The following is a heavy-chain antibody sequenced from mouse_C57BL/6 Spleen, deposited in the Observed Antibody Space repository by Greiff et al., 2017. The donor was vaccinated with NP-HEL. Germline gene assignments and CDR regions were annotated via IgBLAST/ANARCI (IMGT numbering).Heavy chain of an antibody. Sequence: VQLQQPGAELVMPGASVKLSCKASGYTFTSYWMHWVKQRPGQGLEWIGENDPSDSYTNYNQKFKGKSTLTVDKSSSTAYMQLSSLTSEDSAVYYCARGDYYGSYWYFDVWGTGTTVTVSS. CDR1: GYTFTSYW. D-gene: IGHD1-1*01. J-gene: IGHJ1*03. V-gene: IGHV1-69*01. CDR3: ARGDYYGSYWYFDV. CDR2: NDPSDSYT.